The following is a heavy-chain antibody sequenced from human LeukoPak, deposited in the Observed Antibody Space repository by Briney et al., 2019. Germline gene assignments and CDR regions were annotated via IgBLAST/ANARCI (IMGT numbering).Heavy chain of an antibody. J-gene: IGHJ4*02. V-gene: IGHV3-30*04. CDR2: ISYDGDTK. CDR3: ARGLAGRSGEESTFDY. D-gene: IGHD3-10*01. Sequence: GGSLRLSCRASGFIFNTYAMHWVRQAPGKGLEWVAVISYDGDTKYRDFVKGRFTISRDNSRDTVYLQMNGLRPEDTAIYFCARGLAGRSGEESTFDYWGQGILVIVSS. CDR1: GFIFNTYA.